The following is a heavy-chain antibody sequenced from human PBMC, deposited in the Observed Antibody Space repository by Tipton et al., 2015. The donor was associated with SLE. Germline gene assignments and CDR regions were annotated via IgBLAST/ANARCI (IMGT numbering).Heavy chain of an antibody. V-gene: IGHV3-7*01. CDR1: GFTFSSYS. Sequence: SLRLSCAASGFTFSSYSMNWVRQAPGKGLEWVANIKQDGSEKYYVDSVKGRFTISRDNAKNSLYLQMNSLRAEDTAVYYCARGNKITTEYWGQGTLVTVSS. CDR2: IKQDGSEK. D-gene: IGHD3-22*01. J-gene: IGHJ4*02. CDR3: ARGNKITTEY.